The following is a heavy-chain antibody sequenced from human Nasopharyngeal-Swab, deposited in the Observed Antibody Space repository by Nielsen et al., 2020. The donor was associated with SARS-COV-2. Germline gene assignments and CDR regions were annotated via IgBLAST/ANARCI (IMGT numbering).Heavy chain of an antibody. Sequence: SVKVSCKASGGTFSSYAISWVRQAPGQGLEWMGGIIPIFGTANYAQKFQGRVTITADESTSTAYMELSSLRSEDTAVYYCAREESIRGYSGYDPYYMEVWGKGTTVTVSS. CDR1: GGTFSSYA. CDR3: AREESIRGYSGYDPYYMEV. J-gene: IGHJ6*03. V-gene: IGHV1-69*13. CDR2: IIPIFGTA. D-gene: IGHD5-12*01.